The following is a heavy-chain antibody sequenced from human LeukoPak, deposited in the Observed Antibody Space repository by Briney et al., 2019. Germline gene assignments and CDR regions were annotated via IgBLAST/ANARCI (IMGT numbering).Heavy chain of an antibody. CDR3: AKGSGYPYYFDY. Sequence: GGSLRLSCAASGFTFSSYGMHWVRQAPGKGLEWVAFIRYDGSNKYYADSVKGRFTISRDNSKNTLYLQLNNLRAEDTAVYYCAKGSGYPYYFDYWGQGTLVTVSS. D-gene: IGHD3-16*01. CDR1: GFTFSSYG. J-gene: IGHJ4*02. CDR2: IRYDGSNK. V-gene: IGHV3-30*02.